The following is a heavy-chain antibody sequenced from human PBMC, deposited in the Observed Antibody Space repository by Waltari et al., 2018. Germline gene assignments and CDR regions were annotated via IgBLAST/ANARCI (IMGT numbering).Heavy chain of an antibody. Sequence: QVQLVQSGAEVKKPGSSVKVSCKASGGTFSSSALSWVRQSPGQGLEWMGGTIPIFGTANYAQKCQGRVTITADESTSTAYMELSSLRSEDTAVYYCARESPDYYDSRAFDYWGQGTLVTVSS. V-gene: IGHV1-69*01. CDR2: TIPIFGTA. J-gene: IGHJ4*02. CDR3: ARESPDYYDSRAFDY. CDR1: GGTFSSSA. D-gene: IGHD3-22*01.